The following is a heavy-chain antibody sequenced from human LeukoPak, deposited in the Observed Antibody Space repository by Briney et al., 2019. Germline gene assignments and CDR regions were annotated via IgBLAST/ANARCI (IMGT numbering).Heavy chain of an antibody. CDR1: GFTFSSYE. D-gene: IGHD6-19*01. CDR2: IRSSSSPI. J-gene: IGHJ4*02. V-gene: IGHV3-48*01. Sequence: GGSLRLSCAASGFTFSSYEMNWVRQAPGKGLEGVSYIRSSSSPIYYADSVKGRFTISRDNANNSLYLQMNSLRAEDTAVYYCARDPGGIAVAGWEGHWGQGTLVTVSS. CDR3: ARDPGGIAVAGWEGH.